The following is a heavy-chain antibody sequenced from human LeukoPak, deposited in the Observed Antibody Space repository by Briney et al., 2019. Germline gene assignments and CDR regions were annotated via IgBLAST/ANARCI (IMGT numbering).Heavy chain of an antibody. CDR1: GFSFTDAW. D-gene: IGHD3-10*01. V-gene: IGHV3-15*04. Sequence: GGSHRLSCVGSGFSFTDAWMSWVRQIPGKGLEWVGRIESKTDGETTDYATPVKDRFIISRDDSTNTLYLQMNSLKSEDTAVYYCSTYGSGRKFDCWGQGTLVTVSS. CDR2: IESKTDGETT. J-gene: IGHJ4*02. CDR3: STYGSGRKFDC.